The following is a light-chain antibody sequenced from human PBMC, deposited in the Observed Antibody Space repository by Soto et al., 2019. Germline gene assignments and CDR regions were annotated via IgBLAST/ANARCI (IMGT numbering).Light chain of an antibody. CDR1: SSDIGAYNY. CDR3: SSYTTSSTLV. Sequence: QSVLTQPASVSGSPGQSITVSCTGTSSDIGAYNYVSWYQQHPGKAPKLMIYEVSSRPSGVSNRFSGSKSGNTASLTISGLQPEDEADYYCSSYTTSSTLVCGTGAKVT. J-gene: IGLJ1*01. CDR2: EVS. V-gene: IGLV2-14*01.